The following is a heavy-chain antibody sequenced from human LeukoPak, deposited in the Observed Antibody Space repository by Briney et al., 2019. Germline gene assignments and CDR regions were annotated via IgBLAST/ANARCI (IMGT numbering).Heavy chain of an antibody. CDR2: IIPILGIA. V-gene: IGHV1-69*04. J-gene: IGHJ4*02. CDR1: GGTLSSYA. D-gene: IGHD6-19*01. Sequence: SVKVSCKASGGTLSSYAISWVRQAPGQGLECVGRIIPILGIANYAQKFQGRVTITADKSTSTAYMELSSLRSEDTAVYYCARDRGEKEAGSADYWGQGTLVTVSS. CDR3: ARDRGEKEAGSADY.